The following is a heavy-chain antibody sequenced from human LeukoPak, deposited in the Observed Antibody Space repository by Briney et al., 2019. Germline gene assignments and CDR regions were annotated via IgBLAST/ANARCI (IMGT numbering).Heavy chain of an antibody. CDR3: ARDRRITMVRGVSGARRNDY. J-gene: IGHJ4*02. CDR1: GGSFSGYY. CDR2: INHSGST. D-gene: IGHD3-10*01. Sequence: SETLSLTCAVYGGSFSGYYWSWIRQPPGKGLEWIGEINHSGSTNYNPSLKSRVTISVDTSKNQFSLKLSSVTAADTAAYYCARDRRITMVRGVSGARRNDYWGQGTLVTVSS. V-gene: IGHV4-34*01.